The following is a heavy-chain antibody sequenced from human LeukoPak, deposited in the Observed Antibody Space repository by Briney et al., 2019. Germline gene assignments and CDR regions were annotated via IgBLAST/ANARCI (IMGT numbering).Heavy chain of an antibody. CDR3: ARGMWQGQLVDY. J-gene: IGHJ4*02. Sequence: ASVTVSCKASGYTFTSYDINWVRQAPGQGLEWMGWMNPNSGNTGYAQKFQGRVTMTRNTSISTAYMELSSLRSEDTAVYYCARGMWQGQLVDYWGQGTLVTVSS. D-gene: IGHD6-6*01. CDR1: GYTFTSYD. CDR2: MNPNSGNT. V-gene: IGHV1-8*01.